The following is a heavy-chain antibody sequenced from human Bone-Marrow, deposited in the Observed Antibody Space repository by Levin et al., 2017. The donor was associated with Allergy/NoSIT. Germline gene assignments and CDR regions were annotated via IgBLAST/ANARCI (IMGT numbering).Heavy chain of an antibody. D-gene: IGHD2-15*01. CDR2: IYYSGST. J-gene: IGHJ4*02. CDR1: GGSISSSSYY. V-gene: IGHV4-39*07. CDR3: ARAPSIVVVAADY. Sequence: SETLSLTCTVSGGSISSSSYYWGWIRQPPGTGLEWIGSIYYSGSTYYNPSLKSRVTISVDTSKNQFSLKLSSVTAADTAVYYCARAPSIVVVAADYWGQGTLVTVSS.